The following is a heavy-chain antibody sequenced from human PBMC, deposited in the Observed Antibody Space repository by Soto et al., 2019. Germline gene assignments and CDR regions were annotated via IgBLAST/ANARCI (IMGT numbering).Heavy chain of an antibody. CDR2: IIPIFGTA. J-gene: IGHJ4*02. CDR3: ARDASEVGATHFDY. D-gene: IGHD1-26*01. CDR1: GGTFSIYA. V-gene: IGHV1-69*13. Sequence: SVKVSCKASGGTFSIYAISWVRQAPGQGLEWMGGIIPIFGTANYAQKFQGRVTITADESTSTAYMELSSLRSEDTAVYYCARDASEVGATHFDYWGQGTLVTVSS.